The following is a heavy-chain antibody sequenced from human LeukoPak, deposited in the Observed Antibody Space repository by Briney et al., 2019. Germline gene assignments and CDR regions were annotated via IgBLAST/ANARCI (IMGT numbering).Heavy chain of an antibody. Sequence: GGSLRLSCAASGFTFSSYWMSWVRQAPGKGLEWVANIKQDGSEKYYVDSVKGRFTISRDNAKNSLYLQMNSLRAEDTAVYYCAKGIEPRLSAFDIWGQGTMVTVSS. D-gene: IGHD1-14*01. J-gene: IGHJ3*02. V-gene: IGHV3-7*03. CDR1: GFTFSSYW. CDR3: AKGIEPRLSAFDI. CDR2: IKQDGSEK.